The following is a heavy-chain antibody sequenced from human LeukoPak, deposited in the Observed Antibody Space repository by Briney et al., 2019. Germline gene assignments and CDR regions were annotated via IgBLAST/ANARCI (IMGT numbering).Heavy chain of an antibody. Sequence: ASVKVSCKASGYTFTSYAMNWVRQAPGQGLEWMGWSNTNTGNPTYAQGFTGRFVFSLDTSVSTAYLQISSLKAEDTAVYYCALVGNCSSTSCLGFDYWGQGTLVPVSS. J-gene: IGHJ4*02. CDR3: ALVGNCSSTSCLGFDY. V-gene: IGHV7-4-1*02. D-gene: IGHD2-2*01. CDR1: GYTFTSYA. CDR2: SNTNTGNP.